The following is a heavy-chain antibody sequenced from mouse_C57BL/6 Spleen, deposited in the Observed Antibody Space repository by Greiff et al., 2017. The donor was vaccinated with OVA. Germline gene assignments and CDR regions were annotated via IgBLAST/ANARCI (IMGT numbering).Heavy chain of an antibody. CDR3: EGYRGYGNYRGGV. V-gene: IGHV7-3*01. CDR2: IRNRANGYTT. Sequence: EVKLMESGGGLVQPGGSLSLSCAASGFTFTDYYMSWVRQPPGKALEWLGFIRNRANGYTTEYSASVKGRFTIYRDESQSILYLQMHALSDEDSARYKCEGYRGYGNYRGGVWGTGTTVTVSS. CDR1: GFTFTDYY. D-gene: IGHD2-1*01. J-gene: IGHJ1*03.